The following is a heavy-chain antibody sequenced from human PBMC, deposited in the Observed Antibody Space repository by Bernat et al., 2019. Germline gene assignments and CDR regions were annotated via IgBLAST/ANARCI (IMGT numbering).Heavy chain of an antibody. D-gene: IGHD3-10*01. J-gene: IGHJ6*03. CDR1: AGTLSSYA. CDR3: AGGFREPFYYYYMDV. Sequence: QVQLVQSGAEVKKPGSSVKFSCKPSAGTLSSYATSWVRQAPGQGLEWLGGIIPIFGTATYAEKFQGRVKITADETTDTAYMELSSVRSEDAAVYYSAGGFREPFYYYYMDVWGKGTTVTVSS. CDR2: IIPIFGTA. V-gene: IGHV1-69*01.